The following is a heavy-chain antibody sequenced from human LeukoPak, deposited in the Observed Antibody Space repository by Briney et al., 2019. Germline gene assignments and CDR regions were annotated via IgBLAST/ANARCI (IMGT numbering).Heavy chain of an antibody. D-gene: IGHD3-22*01. CDR3: ARKTYYDSSGYYYYFDY. CDR1: GFTFSSYS. Sequence: GGSLRLSCAASGFTFSSYSMNWVRQAPGKGLEWVSYISSSSSTIYYADSVKGRFTISRDNAKNSLYLQMNSLRAEDTAVYYCARKTYYDSSGYYYYFDYWGQGTLVTVSS. V-gene: IGHV3-48*04. J-gene: IGHJ4*02. CDR2: ISSSSSTI.